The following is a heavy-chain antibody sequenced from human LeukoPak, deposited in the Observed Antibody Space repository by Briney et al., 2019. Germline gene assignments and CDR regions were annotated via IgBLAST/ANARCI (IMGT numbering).Heavy chain of an antibody. CDR3: ATDGRSYDSSAYYYFDY. CDR1: GYTLTELS. J-gene: IGHJ4*02. V-gene: IGHV1-24*01. D-gene: IGHD3-22*01. Sequence: GASVNVPCKVSGYTLTELSMHWVRQAPGKGLEWMGGFDPEDGETIYAQKFQGRVTMTRDTSTSTVYMELSSLRSEDTAAYYCATDGRSYDSSAYYYFDYWGQGTLVTVSS. CDR2: FDPEDGET.